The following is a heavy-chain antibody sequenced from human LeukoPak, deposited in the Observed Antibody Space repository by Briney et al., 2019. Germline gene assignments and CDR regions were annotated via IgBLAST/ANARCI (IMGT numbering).Heavy chain of an antibody. V-gene: IGHV3-30*02. Sequence: PGGSLRLSCAASGFTFSSYGMHWVRQAPGKGLEWVAFIRYDGSNKYYADSVKGRFTISRDNSKNTLYLQMNSLRAEDTAVYYCAKDRPTGGPVAGKIDYWGQGTLVTVSS. CDR1: GFTFSSYG. J-gene: IGHJ4*02. D-gene: IGHD6-19*01. CDR2: IRYDGSNK. CDR3: AKDRPTGGPVAGKIDY.